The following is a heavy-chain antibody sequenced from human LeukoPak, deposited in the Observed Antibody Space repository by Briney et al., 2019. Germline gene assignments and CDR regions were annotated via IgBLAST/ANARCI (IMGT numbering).Heavy chain of an antibody. Sequence: GGSLRLSCAASGFTVNNNYMTWVRQAPGKGLEWVSVLYSNSITYYADSVKVRFTISRDSSKNTFYLQMNSLRAEDTAVYYCARGINMMIVAPGYWGQGTLVTVSS. CDR1: GFTVNNNY. D-gene: IGHD3-22*01. CDR2: LYSNSIT. V-gene: IGHV3-53*01. CDR3: ARGINMMIVAPGY. J-gene: IGHJ4*02.